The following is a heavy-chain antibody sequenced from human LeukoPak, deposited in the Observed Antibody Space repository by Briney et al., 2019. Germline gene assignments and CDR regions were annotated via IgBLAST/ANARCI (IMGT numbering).Heavy chain of an antibody. J-gene: IGHJ3*02. CDR3: AKLYCSSTSCYAYDAFDI. CDR1: GFTFSSYA. CDR2: ISGSGGST. Sequence: GGSLRLSCAASGFTFSSYAMSWVRQAPGKGLEWVSAISGSGGSTYYADSVKGRFTISRDNSKNTLYLQMNSLRAEDTAVYYCAKLYCSSTSCYAYDAFDIWGQETMVTVSS. V-gene: IGHV3-23*01. D-gene: IGHD2-2*01.